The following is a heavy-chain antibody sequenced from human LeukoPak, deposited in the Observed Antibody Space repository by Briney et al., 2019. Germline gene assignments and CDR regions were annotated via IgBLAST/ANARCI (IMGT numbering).Heavy chain of an antibody. CDR2: IYYCGST. J-gene: IGHJ5*02. D-gene: IGHD2-2*02. CDR1: GGSLSSGGYY. Sequence: SQALSLTCTVSGGSLSSGGYYWSWLRQHPGKGLEWLGYIYYCGSTYYNPSLKGRVTISVDTSKNQFSLKLSSVTAADTAVYYCARGWKSCSSTSCYRACDPWGQGTLVTVSS. CDR3: ARGWKSCSSTSCYRACDP. V-gene: IGHV4-31*03.